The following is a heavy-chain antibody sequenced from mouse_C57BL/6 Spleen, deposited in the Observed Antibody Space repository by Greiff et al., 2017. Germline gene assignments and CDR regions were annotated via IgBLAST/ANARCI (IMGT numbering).Heavy chain of an antibody. D-gene: IGHD2-5*01. Sequence: EVKLQESGAELVRPGASVKLSCTASGFNIKDYYMHWVKQRPEQGLEWIGRIDPEDGDTEYAPKFQGKATMTADTSSNTAYLQLSSLTSEDTAVYYCTNSNYEDWYFDVWGTGTTVTVSS. CDR2: IDPEDGDT. V-gene: IGHV14-1*01. CDR3: TNSNYEDWYFDV. J-gene: IGHJ1*03. CDR1: GFNIKDYY.